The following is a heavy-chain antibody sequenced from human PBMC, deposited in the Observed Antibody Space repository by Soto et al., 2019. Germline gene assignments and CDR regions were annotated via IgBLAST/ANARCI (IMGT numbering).Heavy chain of an antibody. CDR2: ISADNGNT. D-gene: IGHD3-10*01. Sequence: QVQLVQSGAEVKKPGASVKVSCKASGYTFTSYSISWVRQAPGQGLAWMGWISADNGNTNYGQKLQGRVTMTTDTSTSTAYMELRNLRADDTAVYYCARDQNSITMARGLIRLYYGIDVWGQGTTVTVSS. CDR1: GYTFTSYS. V-gene: IGHV1-18*04. J-gene: IGHJ6*02. CDR3: ARDQNSITMARGLIRLYYGIDV.